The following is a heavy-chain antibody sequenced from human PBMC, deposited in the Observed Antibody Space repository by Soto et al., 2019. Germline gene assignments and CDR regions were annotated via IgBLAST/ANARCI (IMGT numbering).Heavy chain of an antibody. Sequence: GGSLRLSCAASGFTFSSYWMHWVRQAPGKGLVWVSRINSDGSSTSYADSVKGRFTISRDNAKNTLYLQMNSLRAEDTAVYYCAKVLYYYDSSGPDDAFDIWGQGTMVTVSS. J-gene: IGHJ3*02. CDR1: GFTFSSYW. D-gene: IGHD3-22*01. CDR3: AKVLYYYDSSGPDDAFDI. V-gene: IGHV3-74*01. CDR2: INSDGSST.